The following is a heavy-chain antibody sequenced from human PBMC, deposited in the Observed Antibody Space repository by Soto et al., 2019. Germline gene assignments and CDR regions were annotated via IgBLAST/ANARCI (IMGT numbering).Heavy chain of an antibody. Sequence: QVQLVESGGGVVQPGRSLRLSCAASGFTFSSYGMHWVRQAPGKGLEWVAVISYDGSNKYYADSVKGRFTISRDNSKNTXYLXMNSLSAEDTAVYYCAKVTRDYFKGTHYYYYGMDVWGQGTTVTVSS. V-gene: IGHV3-30*18. CDR1: GFTFSSYG. CDR3: AKVTRDYFKGTHYYYYGMDV. CDR2: ISYDGSNK. J-gene: IGHJ6*02. D-gene: IGHD4-17*01.